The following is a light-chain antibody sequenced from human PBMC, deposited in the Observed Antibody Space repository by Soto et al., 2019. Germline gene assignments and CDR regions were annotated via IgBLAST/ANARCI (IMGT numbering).Light chain of an antibody. J-gene: IGKJ3*01. Sequence: DIVMTQSPDSLAVSLGERATINCKSSQSVLYSSNNKNYLAWYQQKPGQPPKLLIYWASTRESGVPDRFSGSASGTEFTLTISSVQAEDVAVYYCQQYYSTPLTFGHGTKVDIK. CDR1: QSVLYSSNNKNY. V-gene: IGKV4-1*01. CDR3: QQYYSTPLT. CDR2: WAS.